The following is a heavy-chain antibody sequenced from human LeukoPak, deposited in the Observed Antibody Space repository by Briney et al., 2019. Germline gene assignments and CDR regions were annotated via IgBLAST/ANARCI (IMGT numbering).Heavy chain of an antibody. CDR2: ISGSGDST. V-gene: IGHV3-23*01. J-gene: IGHJ4*02. Sequence: GGSLRLSCAGSGFTFSTYGMSWVRQAPNKGLEWLSTISGSGDSTYYADSVKGRFTISRDNSKNTLFLQMNSLRAEDTAVYYCARGWGRYDNWGQGTLVTVSS. CDR3: ARGWGRYDN. D-gene: IGHD3-16*01. CDR1: GFTFSTYG.